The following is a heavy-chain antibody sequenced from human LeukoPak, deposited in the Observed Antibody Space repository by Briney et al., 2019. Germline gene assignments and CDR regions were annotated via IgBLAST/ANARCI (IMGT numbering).Heavy chain of an antibody. Sequence: SGTLSLTCAVSGGSISSTNWWSWLRQPPGKGLEWIGEILHSGSTNYNPSLKSRVYMSVDKSKNHFSLRLSSVTAADTAVYYCATYYESTGYRFDYWGQGALVTVSS. CDR1: GGSISSTNW. CDR3: ATYYESTGYRFDY. D-gene: IGHD3-22*01. CDR2: ILHSGST. V-gene: IGHV4-4*02. J-gene: IGHJ4*02.